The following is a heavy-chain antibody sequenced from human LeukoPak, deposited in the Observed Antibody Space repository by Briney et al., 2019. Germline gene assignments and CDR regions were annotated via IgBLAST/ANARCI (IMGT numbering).Heavy chain of an antibody. D-gene: IGHD6-19*01. V-gene: IGHV4-4*07. CDR3: ARDRGSSGWYLPYYFDY. CDR2: IYTSGST. CDR1: GGSFSGYY. Sequence: NASETLSLTCAVYGGSFSGYYWSWIRQPAGKGLEWIGRIYTSGSTNYNPSLKSRVTMSVDTSKNQFSLKLSSVTAADTAVYYCARDRGSSGWYLPYYFDYWGQGTLVTVSS. J-gene: IGHJ4*02.